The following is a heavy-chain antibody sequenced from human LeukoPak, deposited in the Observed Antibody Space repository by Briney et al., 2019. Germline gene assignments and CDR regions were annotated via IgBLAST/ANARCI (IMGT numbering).Heavy chain of an antibody. CDR3: ARLIAAAGPSDAKRAFDI. V-gene: IGHV3-11*04. CDR1: GFTFSDYY. D-gene: IGHD6-13*01. CDR2: ISSSGSTI. Sequence: GGSLRLSCAASGFTFSDYYMSWIRQAPGKGLEWVSYISSSGSTIYYADSVKGRFTISRDNAKNSLYLQMNSLRAEDTAVYYCARLIAAAGPSDAKRAFDIWGQGTMVTVSS. J-gene: IGHJ3*02.